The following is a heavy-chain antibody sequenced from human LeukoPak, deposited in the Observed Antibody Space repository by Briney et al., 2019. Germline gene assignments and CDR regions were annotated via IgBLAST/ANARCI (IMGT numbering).Heavy chain of an antibody. CDR3: ARASNWGLDLLDY. CDR1: GYTFTGYY. CDR2: ISAYNGNT. Sequence: AASVKVSCKASGYTFTGYYMHWVRQAPGQGLEWMGWISAYNGNTNYAQKLQGRVTMTTDTSTSTAYMELRSLRSDDTAVYYCARASNWGLDLLDYWGQGTLVTVSS. D-gene: IGHD7-27*01. J-gene: IGHJ4*02. V-gene: IGHV1-18*04.